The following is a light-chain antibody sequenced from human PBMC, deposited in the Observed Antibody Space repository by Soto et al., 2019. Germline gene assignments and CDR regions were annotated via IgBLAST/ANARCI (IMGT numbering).Light chain of an antibody. CDR1: SSDVGGYKY. CDR2: DVT. V-gene: IGLV2-14*01. Sequence: QSVLTQPASVSGSPGQSITISCTGTSSDVGGYKYVSWYQQHPDKAPKLIIYDVTNRPSGISNRFSGSKSGITASLTISGLQAEDEADYYCSSYTSSSSYVFGTGTKVTVL. CDR3: SSYTSSSSYV. J-gene: IGLJ1*01.